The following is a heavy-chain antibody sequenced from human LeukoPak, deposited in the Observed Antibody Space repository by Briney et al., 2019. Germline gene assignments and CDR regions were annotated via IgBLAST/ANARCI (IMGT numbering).Heavy chain of an antibody. V-gene: IGHV3-21*04. CDR1: GFTFSSSS. D-gene: IGHD3-16*01. Sequence: PGGSLRLSCAASGFTFSSSSMNWVRQAPGKGLEWVSSISSSSSYIYYADSVKGRFTISRDNAKNSLYLQMNSLRAEDTAVYYCAMSDYWAFFFDYWGQGTLVTVSS. J-gene: IGHJ4*02. CDR2: ISSSSSYI. CDR3: AMSDYWAFFFDY.